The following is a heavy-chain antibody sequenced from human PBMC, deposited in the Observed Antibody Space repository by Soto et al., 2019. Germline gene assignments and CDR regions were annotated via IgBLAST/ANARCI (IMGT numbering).Heavy chain of an antibody. V-gene: IGHV4-39*01. D-gene: IGHD2-2*01. CDR3: ARRVVVVPAAMGRGWFDP. CDR2: IYYSGST. CDR1: GGSISSSSYY. Sequence: PSETLSLTCTVSGGSISSSSYYWGWIRQPPGKGLEWIGSIYYSGSTYYNPSLKSRVTIFVDTSKNQFSLKLSSVTAADTAVYYCARRVVVVPAAMGRGWFDPWGQGTLVTVSS. J-gene: IGHJ5*02.